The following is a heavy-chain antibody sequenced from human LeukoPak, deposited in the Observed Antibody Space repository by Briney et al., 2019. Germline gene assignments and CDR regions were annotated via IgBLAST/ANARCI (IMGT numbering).Heavy chain of an antibody. CDR3: ARGGGSYYFDY. J-gene: IGHJ4*02. CDR2: IKQHGSEK. Sequence: GGSLRLSCAASGFTFSSYWMSWVRQAPGKGLEWVANIKQHGSEKYYVDSVKGRFTISRDNAKNSLYLQMNSLRAEDTAVYYCARGGGSYYFDYWGQGTLVTVSS. CDR1: GFTFSSYW. V-gene: IGHV3-7*01. D-gene: IGHD1-26*01.